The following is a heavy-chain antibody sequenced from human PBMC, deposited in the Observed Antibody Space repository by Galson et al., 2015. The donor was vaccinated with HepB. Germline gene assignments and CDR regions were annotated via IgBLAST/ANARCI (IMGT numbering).Heavy chain of an antibody. Sequence: SLRLSCAASGFTFSSYAMSWVRQAPGKGLEWVSAISGSGGSTYYADSVKGRFTISRDNSKNTLYLQMNSLRAEDTVVYYCAKFGPARPQKYYFDYWGQGTLVTVSS. V-gene: IGHV3-23*01. CDR3: AKFGPARPQKYYFDY. CDR2: ISGSGGST. J-gene: IGHJ4*02. CDR1: GFTFSSYA. D-gene: IGHD3-16*01.